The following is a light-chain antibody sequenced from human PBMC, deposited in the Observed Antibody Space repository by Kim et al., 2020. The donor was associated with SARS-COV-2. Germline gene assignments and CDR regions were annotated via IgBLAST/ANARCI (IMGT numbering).Light chain of an antibody. CDR2: AAS. J-gene: IGKJ1*01. V-gene: IGKV1-6*01. Sequence: AIQMTQSPSSLSASVGDRVTITCRASQGIRNDLGWYQQRPGKAPRLLIFAASSLQSGVPSRFSGSGSGTEFALTISSLQPEDFATYFCQQDHTYPRTFGQGTKVEI. CDR1: QGIRND. CDR3: QQDHTYPRT.